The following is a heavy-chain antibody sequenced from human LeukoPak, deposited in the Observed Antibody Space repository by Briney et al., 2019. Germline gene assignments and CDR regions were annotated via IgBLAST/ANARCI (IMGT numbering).Heavy chain of an antibody. J-gene: IGHJ4*02. V-gene: IGHV4-38-2*02. CDR1: GYSISSGYY. CDR2: IYHSGST. CDR3: ARSYRGVTMVRGVIILAGGFDY. D-gene: IGHD3-10*01. Sequence: SETLSLTCTVSGYSISSGYYWGWIRPPPGKGLEWIGSIYHSGSTYYNPSLKSRVTISVDTSKNQFSLKLSSVTAADTAVYYCARSYRGVTMVRGVIILAGGFDYWGQGTLVTVSS.